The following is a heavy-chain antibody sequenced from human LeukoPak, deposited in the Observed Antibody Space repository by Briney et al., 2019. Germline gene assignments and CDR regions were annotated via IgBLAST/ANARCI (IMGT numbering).Heavy chain of an antibody. CDR2: ISGSGGST. CDR3: ATLPPYYYDSSGYFDY. Sequence: GGSLRLSCAASRFTFSNYAMTWLRQAPGKGLEWVSAISGSGGSTYYADSVKGRFTISRDNSKNTLYLQMNSLRAEDTAVYSCATLPPYYYDSSGYFDYWGQGTLVTVSS. CDR1: RFTFSNYA. D-gene: IGHD3-22*01. J-gene: IGHJ4*02. V-gene: IGHV3-23*01.